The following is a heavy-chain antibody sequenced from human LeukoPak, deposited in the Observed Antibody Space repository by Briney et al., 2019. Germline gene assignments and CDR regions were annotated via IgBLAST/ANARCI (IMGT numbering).Heavy chain of an antibody. CDR1: GYTFTSYG. Sequence: ASVKVTCKASGYTFTSYGISWVRQAPGQGLEWMGWISAYNGNTNYAQKLQGRVTMTTDTSTSTAYMELRSLRSDDTAVYYCARSGYYGSGSYHNLFDPWGQGTLVTVSS. D-gene: IGHD3-10*01. CDR2: ISAYNGNT. V-gene: IGHV1-18*04. J-gene: IGHJ5*02. CDR3: ARSGYYGSGSYHNLFDP.